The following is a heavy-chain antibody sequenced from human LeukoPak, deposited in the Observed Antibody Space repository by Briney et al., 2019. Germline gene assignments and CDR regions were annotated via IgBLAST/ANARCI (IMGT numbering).Heavy chain of an antibody. CDR1: GFTFSNYW. V-gene: IGHV3-74*01. D-gene: IGHD1-26*01. Sequence: PGGSLRLSCAASGFTFSNYWMHWVRQAPGKGLVWSSRLNSDGSTTSYADSVKGRFTISRDNAKNTLYLQMNSLRAEDTAVYYCTRYSGSYYGFDYWGQGTLVTVSS. CDR3: TRYSGSYYGFDY. J-gene: IGHJ4*02. CDR2: LNSDGSTT.